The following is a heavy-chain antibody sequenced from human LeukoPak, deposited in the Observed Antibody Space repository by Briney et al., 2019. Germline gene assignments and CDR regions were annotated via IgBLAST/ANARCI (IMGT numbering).Heavy chain of an antibody. V-gene: IGHV3-23*01. D-gene: IGHD2-21*02. Sequence: GGSLRLSCAASGFTFSSYAMSWVRQAPGKGLEWGSSISGSRGSTYYADSVKGRFTISRDNSKNTLYLQMNSLRAEDTAIYYCAKFFACGGDCSLPYYFDYWGQGTLVTVSS. CDR3: AKFFACGGDCSLPYYFDY. CDR1: GFTFSSYA. J-gene: IGHJ4*02. CDR2: ISGSRGST.